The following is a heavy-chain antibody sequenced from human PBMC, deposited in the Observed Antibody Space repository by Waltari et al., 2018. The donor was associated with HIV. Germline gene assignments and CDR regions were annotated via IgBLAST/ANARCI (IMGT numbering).Heavy chain of an antibody. V-gene: IGHV4-59*01. CDR1: GGSISSYY. CDR3: ARGVNVGYSYGSIYYFDY. Sequence: QVQLQESGPGLVKPSETLSLTCTVSGGSISSYYWSWIRQPPGKGLEWIGYIYYSGSTNYNPSLKSRVTISVDTSKNQFSLKLSSVTAADTAVYYCARGVNVGYSYGSIYYFDYWGQGTLVTVSS. D-gene: IGHD5-18*01. CDR2: IYYSGST. J-gene: IGHJ4*02.